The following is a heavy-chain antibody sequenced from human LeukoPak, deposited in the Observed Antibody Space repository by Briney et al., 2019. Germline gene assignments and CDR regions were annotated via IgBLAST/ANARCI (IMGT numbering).Heavy chain of an antibody. CDR2: ISESGDDT. D-gene: IGHD2-21*02. CDR3: GKGLVTAIDY. V-gene: IGHV3-23*01. Sequence: GGSLRLSCAASGFTFSNYAMSWVRQAPGKGLEWVSSISESGDDTYYADSVKGRFTISRDKSKSTVDLQVNGLRAEGTAVYYCGKGLVTAIDYWGQGTLVSVSP. J-gene: IGHJ4*02. CDR1: GFTFSNYA.